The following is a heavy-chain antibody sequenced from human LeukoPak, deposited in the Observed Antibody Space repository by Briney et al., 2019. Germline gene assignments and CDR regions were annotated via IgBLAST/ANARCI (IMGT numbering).Heavy chain of an antibody. V-gene: IGHV3-13*01. J-gene: IGHJ6*02. CDR3: ARDLAVAGPSAGMDV. Sequence: GGSLRLSCAASGFTFSSYDMHWVRQATGKGLEWVSAIGSAGDTYYPGSVKGRFTISRENAKNSLYLQMNSLRAEDTAVYYCARDLAVAGPSAGMDVWGQGTTVTVSS. CDR2: IGSAGDT. D-gene: IGHD6-19*01. CDR1: GFTFSSYD.